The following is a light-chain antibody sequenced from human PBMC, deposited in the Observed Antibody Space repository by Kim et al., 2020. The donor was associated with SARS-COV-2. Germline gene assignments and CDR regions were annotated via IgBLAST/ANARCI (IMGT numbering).Light chain of an antibody. CDR1: QGISSA. Sequence: AIQLTQSPSSLSASVGDRVTITCRASQGISSALAWYQQKPGKAPKLLIYDASSLESGVPSRFSGSGSGTDFTLTISSLQPEDYATYYCRQFNSYPPETFGQGTKVDIK. CDR3: RQFNSYPPET. J-gene: IGKJ1*01. CDR2: DAS. V-gene: IGKV1-13*02.